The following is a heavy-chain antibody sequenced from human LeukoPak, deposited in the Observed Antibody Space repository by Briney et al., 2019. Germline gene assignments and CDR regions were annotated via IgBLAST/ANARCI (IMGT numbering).Heavy chain of an antibody. Sequence: SETLSLTCTVSGGPISSYYWSWIRQPPGKGLEWIGYIYYSGSTNYNPSLKSRVTISVDTSKNQFSLKLSSVTAADTAVYYCAREVYDILTGYHYYYGMDVWGQGTTVTVSS. CDR1: GGPISSYY. CDR3: AREVYDILTGYHYYYGMDV. CDR2: IYYSGST. D-gene: IGHD3-9*01. V-gene: IGHV4-59*01. J-gene: IGHJ6*02.